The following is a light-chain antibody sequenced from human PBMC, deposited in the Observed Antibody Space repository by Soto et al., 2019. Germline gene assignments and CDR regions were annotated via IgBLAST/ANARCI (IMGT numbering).Light chain of an antibody. J-gene: IGKJ5*01. Sequence: IHMTHSPSSLSASVGYRFTITYRSSQSISSYLNWYQQKPGKAPKLLIYAASSLQSGVPSRFSGSGSGTDFTLTISSLQPEDFATYYCQQSYSTLPITFGQGTRLEIK. V-gene: IGKV1-39*01. CDR2: AAS. CDR1: QSISSY. CDR3: QQSYSTLPIT.